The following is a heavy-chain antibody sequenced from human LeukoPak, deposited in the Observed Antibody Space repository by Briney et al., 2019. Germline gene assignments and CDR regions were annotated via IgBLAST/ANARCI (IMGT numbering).Heavy chain of an antibody. D-gene: IGHD3-22*01. J-gene: IGHJ3*02. Sequence: GGSLRLSCAASGFTFSSYEMNWVRQAPGKGLEWVSYISSSGSTIYYADSVKGRFTISRDNAKNSLYLQMNSLRAEDTAVYYCASLSGIVVVITYDAFDIWGQGTMVTVSS. CDR3: ASLSGIVVVITYDAFDI. CDR1: GFTFSSYE. CDR2: ISSSGSTI. V-gene: IGHV3-48*03.